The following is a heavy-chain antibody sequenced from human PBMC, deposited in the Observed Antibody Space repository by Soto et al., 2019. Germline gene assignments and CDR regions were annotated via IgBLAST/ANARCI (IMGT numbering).Heavy chain of an antibody. J-gene: IGHJ4*02. D-gene: IGHD1-26*01. CDR3: AGYSHKGD. V-gene: IGHV3-66*01. Sequence: LVESGGGLVQPGGSLRLSCAATGFTVSNNYMSWVRQAPGKGLEWVSLIYSGGSTHYADSVKGRFTISRDNSKNTLYLQMSSLRVEDTALYYCAGYSHKGDWGQGTLVTVSS. CDR2: IYSGGST. CDR1: GFTVSNNY.